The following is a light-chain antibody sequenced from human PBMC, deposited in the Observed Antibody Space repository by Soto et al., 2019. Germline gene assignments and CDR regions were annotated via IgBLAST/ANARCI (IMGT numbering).Light chain of an antibody. CDR1: IIDVGGYNF. CDR2: DVS. J-gene: IGLJ1*01. Sequence: QSALTQPASVSGSPGQSITISCTGTIIDVGGYNFVSWYQQYPGKAPKLMICDVSNRPSGVSNRFSGSKSGNTASLTISGLQAEDEADYYCSSFTGSNYVFGTGTKLTVL. V-gene: IGLV2-14*03. CDR3: SSFTGSNYV.